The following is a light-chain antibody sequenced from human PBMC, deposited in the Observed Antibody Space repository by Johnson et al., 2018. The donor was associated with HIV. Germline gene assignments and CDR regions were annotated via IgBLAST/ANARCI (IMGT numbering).Light chain of an antibody. Sequence: QSVLTQPPSVSAAPGQKVTISCSGSTSNIGNNYVSWYQQLPGTATKLLIYENNKRPSGIPDRFSGSKSGTSATLGITGLQTGDEADYYCGTWDSSLSAGRYVFGTGTKVTVL. CDR2: ENN. CDR3: GTWDSSLSAGRYV. CDR1: TSNIGNNY. V-gene: IGLV1-51*02. J-gene: IGLJ1*01.